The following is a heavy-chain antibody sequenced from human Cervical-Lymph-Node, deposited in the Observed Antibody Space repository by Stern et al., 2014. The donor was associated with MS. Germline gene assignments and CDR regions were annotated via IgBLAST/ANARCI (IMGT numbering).Heavy chain of an antibody. D-gene: IGHD6-13*01. CDR2: IMPLLGTA. CDR1: GGSLSTLD. V-gene: IGHV1-69*19. J-gene: IGHJ4*02. Sequence: QVQLVQSGAEVKRPESSVKVSCKTSGGSLSTLDISWVRQAPGQGLEWVGEIMPLLGTAHYAQKFKGRLTITADDSTSTVYMELISLKSEDTAIYFCARHQAGIAANWGQGTLVTVTS. CDR3: ARHQAGIAAN.